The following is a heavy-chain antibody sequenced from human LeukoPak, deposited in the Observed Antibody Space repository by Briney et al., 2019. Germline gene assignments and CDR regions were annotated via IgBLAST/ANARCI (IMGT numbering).Heavy chain of an antibody. CDR3: ARNGGSYGADAFDI. J-gene: IGHJ3*02. V-gene: IGHV4-39*01. Sequence: PSETLSLTCTVSGASISSSSYYWGWIRQPPGKGLEWIGSMYYSGSTYYNPSLKSRVTISVDTSKNQFSLKLSSVTAADTAVYYCARNGGSYGADAFDIWGQGTMVTVSS. CDR1: GASISSSSYY. CDR2: MYYSGST. D-gene: IGHD1-26*01.